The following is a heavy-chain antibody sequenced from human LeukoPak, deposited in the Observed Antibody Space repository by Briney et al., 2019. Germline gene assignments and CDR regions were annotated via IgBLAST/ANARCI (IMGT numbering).Heavy chain of an antibody. CDR1: GGTFSGYY. V-gene: IGHV4-39*02. CDR3: ARHRGRYYDSGSYYYFDY. J-gene: IGHJ4*02. Sequence: SETLSLTCAVYGGTFSGYYWGWIHQPPGKGLEWVGSVYYTGSTFYNPSLKSRVTTSVDTSKNHFSLNLSSVTAADTAVYYCARHRGRYYDSGSYYYFDYWGQGTLVTVSS. D-gene: IGHD3-10*01. CDR2: VYYTGST.